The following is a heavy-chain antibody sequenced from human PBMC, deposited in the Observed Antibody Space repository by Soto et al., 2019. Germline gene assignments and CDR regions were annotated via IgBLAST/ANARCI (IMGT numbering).Heavy chain of an antibody. CDR1: GFTFDDYA. CDR2: ISWNGANT. V-gene: IGHV3-9*01. D-gene: IGHD1-26*01. Sequence: EVQLVESGGGLVQPGRSLRLSCAASGFTFDDYAMHWIRRAPGKGPEWVSGISWNGANTAYGDSVKGRFSISRDNAKKSLYLQMDNLRPEDTAFYYSAKAPGLREGGFDIWGRGTMVTVSS. J-gene: IGHJ3*02. CDR3: AKAPGLREGGFDI.